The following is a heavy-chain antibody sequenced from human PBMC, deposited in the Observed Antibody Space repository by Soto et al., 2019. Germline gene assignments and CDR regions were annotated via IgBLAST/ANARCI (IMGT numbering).Heavy chain of an antibody. Sequence: QVQLVESGGRVVQPGGSLRLSCAASGFVFSRYAIHWVRQAPGKGLEWVAVISKDGSVNDYADSVRGRFSISRDKSKNTVYLELNELRGDDTAIFYCARSRSGAVPDSFGYWGQGTLVTVSS. CDR2: ISKDGSVN. J-gene: IGHJ1*01. D-gene: IGHD3-3*01. CDR3: ARSRSGAVPDSFGY. V-gene: IGHV3-30-3*01. CDR1: GFVFSRYA.